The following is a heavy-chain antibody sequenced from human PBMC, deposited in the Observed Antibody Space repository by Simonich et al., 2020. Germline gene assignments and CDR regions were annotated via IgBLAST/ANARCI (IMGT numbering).Heavy chain of an antibody. J-gene: IGHJ3*02. Sequence: QVQLVQSGAEVKKPGSSVKVSCKASGYTFHGYYMNWGRQAPGQGHAVMGWINPKMGGKNHAQQFQGRVTRTRDTSISTAYMELSRMRSDDTAVYYCARGPRWTGDDAFDIWGQGTMVTVSS. CDR3: ARGPRWTGDDAFDI. D-gene: IGHD7-27*01. CDR2: INPKMGGK. V-gene: IGHV1-2*02. CDR1: GYTFHGYY.